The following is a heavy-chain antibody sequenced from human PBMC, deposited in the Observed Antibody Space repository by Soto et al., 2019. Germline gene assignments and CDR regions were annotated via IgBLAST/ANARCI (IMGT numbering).Heavy chain of an antibody. D-gene: IGHD1-7*01. J-gene: IGHJ3*01. CDR2: ISYSADKT. V-gene: IGHV3-23*01. Sequence: EVQLLESGGGLVQPGGSLRLSCAASGFTFNTYVMNWVRQAPGKGLEWVSTISYSADKTHYADSVKGRFTISRDNSRDTLFLQMNCLSADDAAVYYCARRARTATTNWGAFDVWGQGTMVTVSS. CDR1: GFTFNTYV. CDR3: ARRARTATTNWGAFDV.